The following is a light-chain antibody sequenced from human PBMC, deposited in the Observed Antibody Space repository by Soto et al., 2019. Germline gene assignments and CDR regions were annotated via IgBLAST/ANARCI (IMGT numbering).Light chain of an antibody. V-gene: IGKV3-20*01. CDR3: QQFGSSPGFT. J-gene: IGKJ3*01. Sequence: EIVLTQSPGTLSLSPGERATLSCRASQSINSRYLAWYQQKPDQAPRLLIYGASSRATGIPDRFSGSGSGTDFPLTISRLEPEDFAVYYCQQFGSSPGFTFGPGTKVDIK. CDR2: GAS. CDR1: QSINSRY.